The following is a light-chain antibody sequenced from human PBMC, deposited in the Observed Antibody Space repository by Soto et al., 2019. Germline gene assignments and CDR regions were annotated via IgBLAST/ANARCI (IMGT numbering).Light chain of an antibody. CDR2: EVR. CDR1: SSDVGGYNY. J-gene: IGLJ3*02. V-gene: IGLV2-14*01. Sequence: QSALTQPASVSGSLGQSITISCTGTSSDVGGYNYVSWYQQHPGKAPKLMIYEVRNRPSGVSNRFSGSKSGNTASLTISGLQAEDESDYYCSSYTSSSTLVFGGGTKVTVL. CDR3: SSYTSSSTLV.